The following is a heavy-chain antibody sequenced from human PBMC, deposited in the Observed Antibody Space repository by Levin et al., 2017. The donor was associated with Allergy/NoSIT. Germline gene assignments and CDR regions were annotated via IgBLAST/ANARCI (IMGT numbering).Heavy chain of an antibody. V-gene: IGHV3-48*01. CDR1: GFPYNIYD. CDR3: ARDLVNMGLDS. Sequence: GGSLRLSCAASGFPYNIYDMNWVRQAPGKGLEWVSYISSDSSTIRYADSVKGRFTISRDNAKNSLYLRMSSLRGEDTALYYCARDLVNMGLDSWGQGTLVTVSS. CDR2: ISSDSSTI. J-gene: IGHJ4*02. D-gene: IGHD2-2*01.